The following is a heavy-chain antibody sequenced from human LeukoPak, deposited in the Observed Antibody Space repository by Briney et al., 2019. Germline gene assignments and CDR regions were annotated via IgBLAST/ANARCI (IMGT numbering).Heavy chain of an antibody. CDR2: IISDGSST. J-gene: IGHJ4*02. CDR3: ARDGSLPDY. V-gene: IGHV3-74*01. CDR1: GFTFSNYW. Sequence: GGSLSLSCAASGFTFSNYWMHWVRQTPGKGLVWVSRIISDGSSTSYADSLKGRFTISRDNAKNTLYLQMNSLRAEDTAVYYCARDGSLPDYWGQGTLVTVSS.